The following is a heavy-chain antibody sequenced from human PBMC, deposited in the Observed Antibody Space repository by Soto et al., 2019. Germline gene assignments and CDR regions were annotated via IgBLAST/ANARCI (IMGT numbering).Heavy chain of an antibody. CDR3: ARGYCSSTSCPVDYFDY. CDR1: GYTFTSYA. J-gene: IGHJ4*02. Sequence: ASVKVSCKASGYTFTSYAMHWVRQAPGQGLEWMGWMIPNSGNTGYAQKFQGRVTMTRNTSISTAYMELSSLRSEDTAVYYCARGYCSSTSCPVDYFDYWGQGTLVTVSS. D-gene: IGHD2-2*01. CDR2: MIPNSGNT. V-gene: IGHV1-8*02.